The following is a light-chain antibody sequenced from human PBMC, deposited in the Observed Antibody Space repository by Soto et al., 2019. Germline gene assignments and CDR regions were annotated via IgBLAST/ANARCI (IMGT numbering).Light chain of an antibody. J-gene: IGLJ1*01. CDR3: SSFSFTSTLYV. V-gene: IGLV2-14*03. CDR1: SSDVGNYNS. Sequence: QSVVAQPASVSGSPGPSITISCTGTSSDVGNYNSVSWYQQHPGKAPKLMIYDVTNRPSGVSDRFSGSKSDNTASLTISGLQAEDEADYYCSSFSFTSTLYVFGTGTKLTVL. CDR2: DVT.